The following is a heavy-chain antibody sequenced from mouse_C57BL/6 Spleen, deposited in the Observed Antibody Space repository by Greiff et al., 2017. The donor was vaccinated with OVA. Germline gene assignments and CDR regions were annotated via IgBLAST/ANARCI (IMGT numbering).Heavy chain of an antibody. CDR2: INPSNGGT. D-gene: IGHD1-1*01. J-gene: IGHJ4*01. CDR3: ARSKITTVVATRNYYAMDY. CDR1: GYTFTSYW. V-gene: IGHV1-53*01. Sequence: VQLQQPGTELVKPGASVKLSCKASGYTFTSYWMHWVKQRPGQGLEWIGNINPSNGGTNYNEKFKSKATLTVDKSSSTAYMQLSSLTSEDSAVYYCARSKITTVVATRNYYAMDYWGQGTSVTVSS.